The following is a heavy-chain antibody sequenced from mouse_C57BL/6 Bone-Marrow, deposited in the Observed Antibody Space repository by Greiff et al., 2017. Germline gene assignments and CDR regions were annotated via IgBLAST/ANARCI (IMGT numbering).Heavy chain of an antibody. V-gene: IGHV2-2*01. Sequence: VQLKESGPGLVQPSQSLSITCTVSGFSLTSYGVHWVRQSPGKGLEWLGVIWRGGSTDYNAAFISRLSISKDNSKSQVFLKMNSLQADDTAIYYCARRENYSNFFAYWGQGTLVTVSA. CDR3: ARRENYSNFFAY. J-gene: IGHJ3*01. D-gene: IGHD2-5*01. CDR2: IWRGGST. CDR1: GFSLTSYG.